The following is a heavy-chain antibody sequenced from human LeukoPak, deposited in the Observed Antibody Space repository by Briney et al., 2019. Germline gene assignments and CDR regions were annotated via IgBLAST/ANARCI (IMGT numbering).Heavy chain of an antibody. J-gene: IGHJ4*02. CDR3: ASLSQDYYDSSGYYYFDY. V-gene: IGHV4-34*01. CDR1: GGSFSGYY. D-gene: IGHD3-22*01. CDR2: INHSGST. Sequence: SETLTLTCAVYGGSFSGYYRSWIRQPPGKGLEWIGEINHSGSTNYNPSLKSRVTISVDTSKNQFSLKLSSVTAADTAVYYCASLSQDYYDSSGYYYFDYWGQGTLVTVSS.